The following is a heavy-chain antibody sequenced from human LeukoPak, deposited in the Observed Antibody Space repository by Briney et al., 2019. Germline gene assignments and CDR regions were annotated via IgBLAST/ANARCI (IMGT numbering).Heavy chain of an antibody. J-gene: IGHJ4*02. CDR3: AHTTYYYDSSGLDY. Sequence: SGPTLVKPTQTLTLTCTFSGFSLSTSGVGVGWIRQPPGKALEWLALIYWDDDKRYNPSLKSRLTITQDTSKNQVVLTMTNMDPVDTATYYCAHTTYYYDSSGLDYWGQGTLVTVSS. CDR1: GFSLSTSGVG. D-gene: IGHD3-22*01. V-gene: IGHV2-5*02. CDR2: IYWDDDK.